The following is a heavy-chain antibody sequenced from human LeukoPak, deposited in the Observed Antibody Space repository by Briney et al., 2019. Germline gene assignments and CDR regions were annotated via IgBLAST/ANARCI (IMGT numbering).Heavy chain of an antibody. CDR1: GYTFTSYD. J-gene: IGHJ4*02. V-gene: IGHV1-8*03. CDR3: ARGWEAYYYDNSGCYHFDY. Sequence: ASVKVSCKASGYTFTSYDINWVRQAPGQGLEWMGWMNPNSGSTGYAQKFQGRVTITRNTAISTAYMELSSLKSEDTAVYYCARGWEAYYYDNSGCYHFDYWGQGTLLTVSS. D-gene: IGHD3-22*01. CDR2: MNPNSGST.